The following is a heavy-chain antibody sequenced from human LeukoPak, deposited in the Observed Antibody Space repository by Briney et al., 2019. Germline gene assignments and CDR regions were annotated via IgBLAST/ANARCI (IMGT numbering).Heavy chain of an antibody. CDR2: IRSKAYGGTT. V-gene: IGHV3-49*03. D-gene: IGHD2-2*01. CDR3: ARDIVVVPAAMRVDYYYMDV. CDR1: GFTFGDYA. J-gene: IGHJ6*03. Sequence: GGSLRLSCTASGFTFGDYAMSWFRQAPGKGLEWVGFIRSKAYGGTTEYAASVKGRFTISRDDSKSIAYLQMNSLKTEDTAVYYCARDIVVVPAAMRVDYYYMDVWGKGTTVTVSS.